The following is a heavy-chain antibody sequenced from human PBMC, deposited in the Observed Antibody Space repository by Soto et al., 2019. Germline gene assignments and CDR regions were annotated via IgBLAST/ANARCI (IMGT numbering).Heavy chain of an antibody. J-gene: IGHJ4*02. D-gene: IGHD1-26*01. Sequence: QVQLVQSGAEVKKPGSSVKVSCKASGGTFSSYAISWVRQAPGQGLEWMGGIIPIFGTANYAQKFQGRVTITANVFTSTAYRDLSSLRSEYRAVYYCAGEEVKYSLSSINQTVYNSCDYSGQGTLVTVCS. V-gene: IGHV1-69*01. CDR1: GGTFSSYA. CDR2: IIPIFGTA. CDR3: AGEEVKYSLSSINQTVYNSCDY.